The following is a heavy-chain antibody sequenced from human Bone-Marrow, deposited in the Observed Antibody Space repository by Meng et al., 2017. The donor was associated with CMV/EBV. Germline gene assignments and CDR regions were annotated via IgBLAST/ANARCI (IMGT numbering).Heavy chain of an antibody. J-gene: IGHJ3*02. D-gene: IGHD4-17*01. CDR3: ARYSPPGWVTTVQGDAFDI. Sequence: SETLSLTCTVSGGSISSYYWSWIRQPPGKGLEWIGYIYYSGSTNYNPSLKSRVTISVDTSKNQFTLKLSSVTAADTAVYYCARYSPPGWVTTVQGDAFDIWGQGTMVTVSS. CDR1: GGSISSYY. V-gene: IGHV4-59*01. CDR2: IYYSGST.